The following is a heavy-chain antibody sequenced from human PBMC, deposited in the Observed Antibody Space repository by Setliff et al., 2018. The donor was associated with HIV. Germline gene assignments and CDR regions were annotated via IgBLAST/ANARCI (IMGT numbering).Heavy chain of an antibody. J-gene: IGHJ5*02. CDR1: GGSFSGYY. V-gene: IGHV4-34*01. CDR3: ARGKDTAMVFDP. CDR2: INHSGST. Sequence: SETLSLTCAVYGGSFSGYYCSWIRQTPGKGLEWIGEINHSGSTNYNPSLKSRVTISVDTSKNQFSLKLRSVTAADTAVYYCARGKDTAMVFDPWGQGTLVTVSS. D-gene: IGHD5-18*01.